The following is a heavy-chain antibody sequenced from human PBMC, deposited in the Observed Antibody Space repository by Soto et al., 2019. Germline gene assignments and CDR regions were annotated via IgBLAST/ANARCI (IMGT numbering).Heavy chain of an antibody. D-gene: IGHD3-22*01. CDR3: ARDRGRPDLRDTHYYDSSDLDYGMDV. Sequence: EVRLVESGGGLVQPGGSLTLSCAASGFTFSSYWMTWVRQAPGKGLEWVANINQDGSEKYYMDSMKGRFTISRDNAKNSRLLQLNSRRAEDTAVYYCARDRGRPDLRDTHYYDSSDLDYGMDVWGQGTTVTVSS. J-gene: IGHJ6*02. V-gene: IGHV3-7*01. CDR1: GFTFSSYW. CDR2: INQDGSEK.